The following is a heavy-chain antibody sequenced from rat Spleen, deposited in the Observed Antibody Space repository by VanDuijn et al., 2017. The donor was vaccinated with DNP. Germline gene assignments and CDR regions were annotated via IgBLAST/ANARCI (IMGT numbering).Heavy chain of an antibody. J-gene: IGHJ3*01. CDR2: IFSGGNT. CDR1: GFSVTSYT. V-gene: IGHV2-15*01. CDR3: VREGGTTWFAY. D-gene: IGHD1-11*01. Sequence: QVQLKESGPGLVQPSQILSLTCTVSGFSVTSYTISWVRQPPGKGLEWIGTIFSGGNTDHNSALKSRLSITRDTSKSQVFLDMNSLQTEDTAMYFCVREGGTTWFAYWGQGTLVTVSS.